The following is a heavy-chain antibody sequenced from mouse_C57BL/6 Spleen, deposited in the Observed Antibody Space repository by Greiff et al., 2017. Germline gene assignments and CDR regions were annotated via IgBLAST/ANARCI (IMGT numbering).Heavy chain of an antibody. CDR2: IYPGDGDT. D-gene: IGHD1-1*01. CDR3: ARRTVVPSYYFDY. V-gene: IGHV1-80*01. CDR1: GYAFSSYW. J-gene: IGHJ2*01. Sequence: QVQLKQSGAELVKPGASVKISCKASGYAFSSYWMNWVKQRPGKGLEWIGQIYPGDGDTNYNGKFKGKATLTADKSSSTAYMQLSSLTSEDSAVYFCARRTVVPSYYFDYWGQGTTLTVSS.